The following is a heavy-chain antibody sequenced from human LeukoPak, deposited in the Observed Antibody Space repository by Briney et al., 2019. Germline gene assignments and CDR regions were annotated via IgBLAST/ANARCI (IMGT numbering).Heavy chain of an antibody. CDR1: GGSISSHY. J-gene: IGHJ4*02. Sequence: SETLSLTCIVSGGSISSHYWSWIRQPPGKGLEWIGYIYYSGSTNYNPSLRSRVTISVDTSKNQFSLKLSSVTAADTAVYYCAGMATMGDYWGQGTLVTVSS. D-gene: IGHD5-24*01. CDR2: IYYSGST. V-gene: IGHV4-59*11. CDR3: AGMATMGDY.